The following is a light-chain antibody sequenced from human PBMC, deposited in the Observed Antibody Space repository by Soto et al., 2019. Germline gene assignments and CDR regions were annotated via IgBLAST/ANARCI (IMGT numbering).Light chain of an antibody. CDR1: QSVSTY. CDR3: QQRSTWPLIT. Sequence: EIVLTQSPATPSLSPGERATLSCRASQSVSTYLAWYQQKPGLAPRLLIYDASNRATGIPARFSGSGSGTDFTLTISSLEPEDFAVYYCQQRSTWPLITFGQGTRLEIK. V-gene: IGKV3-11*01. J-gene: IGKJ5*01. CDR2: DAS.